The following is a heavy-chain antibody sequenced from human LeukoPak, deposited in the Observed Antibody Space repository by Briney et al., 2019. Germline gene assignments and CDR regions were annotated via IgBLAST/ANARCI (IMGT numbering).Heavy chain of an antibody. D-gene: IGHD2-2*01. J-gene: IGHJ4*02. CDR1: GYSFTSYW. V-gene: IGHV5-51*07. Sequence: GESLKISCKGSGYSFTSYWIGWVHQMPGKGLEWMGIIYPGDSDTRYSPSFQGQVTISADKSISTAYLQWSSLKASDTAMYYCARSGYCSSTSCYPIDYWGQGTLVTVSS. CDR3: ARSGYCSSTSCYPIDY. CDR2: IYPGDSDT.